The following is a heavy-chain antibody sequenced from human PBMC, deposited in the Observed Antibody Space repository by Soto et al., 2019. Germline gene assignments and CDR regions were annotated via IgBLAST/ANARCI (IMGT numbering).Heavy chain of an antibody. CDR1: GFSLSTSGVG. J-gene: IGHJ4*02. V-gene: IGHV2-5*02. D-gene: IGHD6-13*01. Sequence: SGPTLVNPTQTLALTCTFSGFSLSTSGVGVGWIRQPPGKALEWLALIYWDDDKRYSPSLKSRLTITKDTSKNQVVLTMTNMDPVDTATYYCAHSRGLAAAASYYFDYWGQGTLVTVSS. CDR2: IYWDDDK. CDR3: AHSRGLAAAASYYFDY.